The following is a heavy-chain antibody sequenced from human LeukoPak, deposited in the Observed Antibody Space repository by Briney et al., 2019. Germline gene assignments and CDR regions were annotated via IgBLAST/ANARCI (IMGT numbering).Heavy chain of an antibody. D-gene: IGHD2-15*01. V-gene: IGHV3-74*01. Sequence: PGGSLRLSCAASGFTFSSSWMHWVRQAPGKGLVWVSRINPDASSTDYADSVKGRFTISRDNGKNTLSLQMNNLRDEDTAVYYCVRALLEQFSNDWGQGTLVTVSS. CDR1: GFTFSSSW. J-gene: IGHJ4*02. CDR3: VRALLEQFSND. CDR2: INPDASST.